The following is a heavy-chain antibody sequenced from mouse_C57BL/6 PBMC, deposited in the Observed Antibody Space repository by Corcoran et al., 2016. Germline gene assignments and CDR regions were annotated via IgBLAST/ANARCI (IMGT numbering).Heavy chain of an antibody. Sequence: QIQLVQSGPELKKTGETVKISCKASGYTFTTYGMSWVKQAPGKGLKWMGWINTYSGVPTYADDFKGRFAFSLETSASTAYLQINNLKNEDTATYFCARGDGKGAMDYWGQGTSVTVSS. J-gene: IGHJ4*01. CDR1: GYTFTTYG. D-gene: IGHD1-1*01. CDR2: INTYSGVP. CDR3: ARGDGKGAMDY. V-gene: IGHV9-3*01.